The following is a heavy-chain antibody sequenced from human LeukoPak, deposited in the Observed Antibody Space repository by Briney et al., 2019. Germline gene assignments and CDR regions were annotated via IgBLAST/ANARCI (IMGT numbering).Heavy chain of an antibody. CDR3: ARDFPTRGFDY. J-gene: IGHJ4*02. D-gene: IGHD4-11*01. Sequence: GGSLRLSCAASGFTFSSYSMNWVHQAPGKGLEWVSYISSSSSTIYYADSVKGRFTISRDNAKNSLCLQMNSLRAEDTAVYYCARDFPTRGFDYWGQGTLVTVSS. CDR1: GFTFSSYS. V-gene: IGHV3-48*04. CDR2: ISSSSSTI.